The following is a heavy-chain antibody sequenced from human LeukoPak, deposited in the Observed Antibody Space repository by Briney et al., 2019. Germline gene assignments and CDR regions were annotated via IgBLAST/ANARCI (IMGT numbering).Heavy chain of an antibody. CDR2: IKQDGSEK. J-gene: IGHJ4*02. D-gene: IGHD4-17*01. CDR1: GFTFSSYW. CDR3: ARVSTRGMTTVPQGGDY. V-gene: IGHV3-7*01. Sequence: GGSLRLSCAASGFTFSSYWMSWVRQAPGKGLEWVANIKQDGSEKYYVDSVKGRFTISRDNAKNSLYLQMNSLRAEDTAVYYCARVSTRGMTTVPQGGDYWGQGTLVTVSS.